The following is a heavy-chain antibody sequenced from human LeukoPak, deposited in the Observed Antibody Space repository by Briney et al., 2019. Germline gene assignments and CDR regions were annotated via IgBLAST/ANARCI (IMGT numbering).Heavy chain of an antibody. CDR2: INHSGST. CDR3: AREKGYCRGGHCYGGTFAY. J-gene: IGHJ4*02. CDR1: GGSFSGYY. V-gene: IGHV4-34*01. D-gene: IGHD2-15*01. Sequence: SETLSLTCAVYGGSFSGYYWSWIRQPPGKGLEWIGEINHSGSTNYNPSLKSRVTISVDTSKNQFSLKLSSVTAADTAVYYCAREKGYCRGGHCYGGTFAYWGQGTLVTVSS.